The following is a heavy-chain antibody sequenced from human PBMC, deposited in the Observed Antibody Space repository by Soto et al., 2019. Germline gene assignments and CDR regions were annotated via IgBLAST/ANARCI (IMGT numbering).Heavy chain of an antibody. Sequence: SETLSLTCAVYGGSFSGYYWSWIRQPPGKGLEWIGEINHSGSTNYNPSLKSRVTISVDTSKNQFSLKLSSVTADDTAVYYCARGIAAAGPKLDYWGQGTLVTVSS. CDR3: ARGIAAAGPKLDY. V-gene: IGHV4-34*01. CDR1: GGSFSGYY. J-gene: IGHJ4*02. CDR2: INHSGST. D-gene: IGHD6-13*01.